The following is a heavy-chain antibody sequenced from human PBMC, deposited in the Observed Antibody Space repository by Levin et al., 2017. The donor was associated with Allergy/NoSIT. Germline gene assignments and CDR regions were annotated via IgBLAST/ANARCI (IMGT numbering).Heavy chain of an antibody. J-gene: IGHJ4*02. Sequence: SETLSLTCTVSGGSISSAGYYWHWIRQHPGKGLEWIGYIYYSGSTYYNPSLMSRLTISVDTSKNQLSLRLTSVTAADTAVYYCARDRDDGDYAFDCWRQGTHVTVSS. CDR3: ARDRDDGDYAFDC. CDR2: IYYSGST. D-gene: IGHD4-17*01. CDR1: GGSISSAGYY. V-gene: IGHV4-31*03.